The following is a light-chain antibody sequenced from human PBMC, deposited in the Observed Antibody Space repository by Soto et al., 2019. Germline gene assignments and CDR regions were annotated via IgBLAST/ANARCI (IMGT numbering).Light chain of an antibody. CDR2: DVS. CDR3: FSYTNTNTLDYWV. Sequence: QSALTQPASVSGSPGQSITISCTGTSSDVGGYNYVSWYQQHPGKAPKLMIYDVSNRPSGVSNRFSGSKSGNTASLTISGLQAEDEADYYCFSYTNTNTLDYWVFGGGTQLTVL. V-gene: IGLV2-14*03. CDR1: SSDVGGYNY. J-gene: IGLJ3*02.